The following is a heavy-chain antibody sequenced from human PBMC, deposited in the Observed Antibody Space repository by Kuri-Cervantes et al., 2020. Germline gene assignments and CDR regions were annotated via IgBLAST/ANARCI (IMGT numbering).Heavy chain of an antibody. D-gene: IGHD5-18*01. CDR2: INHSGST. CDR1: GGSFSGYY. V-gene: IGHV4-34*01. J-gene: IGHJ4*02. Sequence: GSLRLSCAVYGGSFSGYYWSWIRQPPGKGLEWIGEINHSGSTNYNPSLKSRVTISVDTSKNQFSLKLSSVTAADTAVYYCAKDQLDSRGYSYGYADYWGQGTLVTVSS. CDR3: AKDQLDSRGYSYGYADY.